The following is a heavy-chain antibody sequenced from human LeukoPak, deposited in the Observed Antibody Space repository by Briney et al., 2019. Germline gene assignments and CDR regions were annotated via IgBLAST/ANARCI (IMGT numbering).Heavy chain of an antibody. CDR2: IKSKTDGGTT. V-gene: IGHV3-15*01. CDR1: GFTFSNDR. CDR3: TTDPGSSSVDY. Sequence: GGSLRLSCAASGFTFSNDRMSWVRRAPGKGLKWVGRIKSKTDGGTTDYAAPVKGRFTISRDDSKNTLYLQMNSLKTEDTAVYYCTTDPGSSSVDYWGQGTLVTVSS. D-gene: IGHD6-6*01. J-gene: IGHJ4*02.